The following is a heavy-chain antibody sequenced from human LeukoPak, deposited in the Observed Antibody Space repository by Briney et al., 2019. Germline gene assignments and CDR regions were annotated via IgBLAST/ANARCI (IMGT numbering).Heavy chain of an antibody. CDR3: ARDRYSYGYFGDY. Sequence: GGSLRLSCAASGFTFRSYGMHWVRQAPGKGLEWVAVIWYDGSNEYYADSVKGRFTISRDNSKNTLYLQMNSLRAEDTAVYYCARDRYSYGYFGDYWGQGTLVTVSS. D-gene: IGHD5-18*01. V-gene: IGHV3-33*01. CDR1: GFTFRSYG. CDR2: IWYDGSNE. J-gene: IGHJ4*02.